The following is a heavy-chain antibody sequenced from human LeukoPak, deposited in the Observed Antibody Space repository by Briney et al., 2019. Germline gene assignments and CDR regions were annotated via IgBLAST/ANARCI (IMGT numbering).Heavy chain of an antibody. CDR2: SSGRGGRT. CDR1: RFPFSSYA. D-gene: IGHD2-15*01. V-gene: IGHV3-23*01. J-gene: IGHJ4*02. Sequence: PGGSLRLSCAASRFPFSSYAMSWVRQAPGKGLEWVSTSSGRGGRTYYADSVKGRFTISRDNSKNTLYLQMNSLRAEDTAVYYCAKSPTQSLYCSGGSCYSDYWGQGTLVTVSS. CDR3: AKSPTQSLYCSGGSCYSDY.